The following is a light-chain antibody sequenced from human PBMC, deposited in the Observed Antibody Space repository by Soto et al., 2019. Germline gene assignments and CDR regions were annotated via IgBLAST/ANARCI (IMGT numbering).Light chain of an antibody. Sequence: QSALTQPPSASGSPGQSVTISCTGSSSDSGFHKYVAWYQHHPGKAPKLLIYEVTKRPSGVPDRFSASKSGNTASLTVSGLQSDDGAVYYCSSYGGSDNPVAFGGGPKVPVL. CDR3: SSYGGSDNPVA. CDR2: EVT. CDR1: SSDSGFHKY. V-gene: IGLV2-8*01. J-gene: IGLJ2*01.